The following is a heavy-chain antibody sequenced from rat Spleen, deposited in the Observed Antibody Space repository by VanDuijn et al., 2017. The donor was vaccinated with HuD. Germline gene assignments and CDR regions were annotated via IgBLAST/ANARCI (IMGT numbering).Heavy chain of an antibody. J-gene: IGHJ2*01. V-gene: IGHV5-31*01. CDR3: ARSVFDY. CDR2: IPNTGGTT. CDR1: GFTFNNYW. Sequence: EVQLVESGGGLVQPGRSLKLSCVASGFTFNNYWMTWIRQAPGKGLEWVASIPNTGGTTYYPDSLKGRFTISRDNAKSTLYLQMNSLRSEDTATYYCARSVFDYWGQGVMVTVSS.